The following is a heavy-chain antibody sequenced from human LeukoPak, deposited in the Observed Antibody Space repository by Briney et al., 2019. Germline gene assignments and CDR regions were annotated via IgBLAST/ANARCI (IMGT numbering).Heavy chain of an antibody. CDR2: IYTSGST. CDR1: GGSISSYY. V-gene: IGHV4-4*07. Sequence: PSETLSLTCTVSGGSISSYYWSWIRQPAGKGLEWIGRIYTSGSTNYNPSLKSRVTMSVDTSKNQFSLKLSSVTAADTAVYCCARDNWNSYYYNYYGMDVWGQGTTVTVSS. CDR3: ARDNWNSYYYNYYGMDV. D-gene: IGHD1-1*01. J-gene: IGHJ6*02.